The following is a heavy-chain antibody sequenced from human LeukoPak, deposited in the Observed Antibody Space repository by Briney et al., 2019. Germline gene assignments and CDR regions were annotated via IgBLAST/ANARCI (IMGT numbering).Heavy chain of an antibody. Sequence: PGGSLRLSCAASGFTFSSYSMNWVRQAPGKGLEWVSYISSSSSTIYYADSVKGRFTISRDNAKNSLYLQMNSLRAEDTAVYYCARDLPHIGSSYPYYFDYWGQGTLVTVSS. J-gene: IGHJ4*02. V-gene: IGHV3-48*04. CDR3: ARDLPHIGSSYPYYFDY. CDR1: GFTFSSYS. CDR2: ISSSSSTI. D-gene: IGHD6-6*01.